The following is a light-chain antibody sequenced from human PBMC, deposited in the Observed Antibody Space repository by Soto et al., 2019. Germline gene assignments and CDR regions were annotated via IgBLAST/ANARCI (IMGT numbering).Light chain of an antibody. CDR3: QQRNSWPFT. CDR2: DAS. V-gene: IGKV3-11*01. Sequence: EIVLTQSPVTLSLSTGERATLSCRASQRISSHLAWYQQKPGRAPSLLIYDASNRATGIPAKFSGSGSETYFTLTISSLEPEDFSVSYCQQRNSWPFTFGEGTKVEIK. J-gene: IGKJ4*01. CDR1: QRISSH.